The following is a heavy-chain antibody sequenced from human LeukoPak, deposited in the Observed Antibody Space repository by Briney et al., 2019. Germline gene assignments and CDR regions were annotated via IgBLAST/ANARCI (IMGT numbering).Heavy chain of an antibody. V-gene: IGHV1-2*06. Sequence: ASVKVSCKASGYTFTGYYMHWVPQAPGQGLEWMGRINPNSGGTNYAQKFQGRVTMTRDTSISTAYMELSRLRSDDRAVYYCARDDIVGATSHYNWFDPWGQGTLVTVSS. CDR3: ARDDIVGATSHYNWFDP. CDR2: INPNSGGT. CDR1: GYTFTGYY. J-gene: IGHJ5*02. D-gene: IGHD1-26*01.